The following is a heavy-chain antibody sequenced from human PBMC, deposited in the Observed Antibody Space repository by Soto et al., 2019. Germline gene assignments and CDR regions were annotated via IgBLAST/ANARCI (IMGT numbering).Heavy chain of an antibody. CDR3: ARVMDDSLPTGLDF. V-gene: IGHV4-31*03. Sequence: SETLSLTCTVSGGSINSGGFYWSWIRQHPGKGLEWIGYIYYSGSTYYNPSLKSRVIISVDTSKNQFSLRLRSVTAADTAVYYCARVMDDSLPTGLDFWGQGILVTVSS. J-gene: IGHJ4*02. CDR2: IYYSGST. D-gene: IGHD2-8*01. CDR1: GGSINSGGFY.